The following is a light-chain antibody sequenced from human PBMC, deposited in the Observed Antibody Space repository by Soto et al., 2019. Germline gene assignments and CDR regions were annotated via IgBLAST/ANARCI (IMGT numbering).Light chain of an antibody. CDR2: DAS. CDR1: QSVSTY. J-gene: IGKJ2*01. CDR3: QQRSNWMYT. Sequence: EIVLTQSPATLSLSPGERATLSCRASQSVSTYLAWYQQKPGQAPRLLIYDASNRATGIPARSSGSGSGTDFTLIISSLEPEDFAVSYCQQRSNWMYTFGQGTKLEIK. V-gene: IGKV3-11*01.